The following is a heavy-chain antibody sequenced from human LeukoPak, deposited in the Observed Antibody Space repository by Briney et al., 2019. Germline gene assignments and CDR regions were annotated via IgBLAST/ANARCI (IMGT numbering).Heavy chain of an antibody. J-gene: IGHJ4*02. V-gene: IGHV3-23*01. D-gene: IGHD6-19*01. Sequence: PGGSLRLSCAASGFTFSSYAMSWVHQAPGKGLEWVSAISGSGGSTYYADSVKGRFTISRDNSKNTLYLQMNSLRAEDTAVYYCADSSGWITTFDYWGQGTLVTVSS. CDR3: ADSSGWITTFDY. CDR1: GFTFSSYA. CDR2: ISGSGGST.